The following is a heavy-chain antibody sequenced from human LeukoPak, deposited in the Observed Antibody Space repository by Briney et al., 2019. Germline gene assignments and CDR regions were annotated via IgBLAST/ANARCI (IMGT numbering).Heavy chain of an antibody. J-gene: IGHJ4*02. Sequence: PSDTLSLTCAVSGYSISNNSWWGWIRQPPGKGLEWIGYIYYSGTTYYNPSLKSRATMSVDTSKNQFSLKLSSVTAVDTAVYYCARKAPSKGEFDYWGQGTLVTVSS. CDR3: ARKAPSKGEFDY. D-gene: IGHD3-16*01. CDR1: GYSISNNSW. CDR2: IYYSGTT. V-gene: IGHV4-28*01.